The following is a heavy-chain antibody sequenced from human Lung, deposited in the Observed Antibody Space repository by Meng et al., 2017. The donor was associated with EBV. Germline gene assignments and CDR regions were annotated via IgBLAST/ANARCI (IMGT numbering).Heavy chain of an antibody. D-gene: IGHD3-10*01. CDR2: IYYTGNS. Sequence: VRRRGSVPGLGKPSGTLFVPCAVSGDSVTNNKWWSWVRQPPGKGLEWIGEIYYTGNSDYNPSLKSRVTISVDRSKNEFSLRLTSVTAADTAVYYCARGITMVRGVPGHWFDPWGQGTLVTVSS. J-gene: IGHJ5*02. CDR1: GDSVTNNKW. CDR3: ARGITMVRGVPGHWFDP. V-gene: IGHV4-4*02.